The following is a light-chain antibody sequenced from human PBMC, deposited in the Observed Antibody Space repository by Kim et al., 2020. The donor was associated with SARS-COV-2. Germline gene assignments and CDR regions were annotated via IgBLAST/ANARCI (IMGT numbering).Light chain of an antibody. CDR1: PGCSSNY. Sequence: PRETAHPPCLARPGCSSNYLDWYQQKPGQAPRLLIYDASSRATGIPDRFSGGGSGTDFTLTISRLEPEDFAVYYCQQYGSSPCTFGQGTKLEI. V-gene: IGKV3-20*01. J-gene: IGKJ2*02. CDR3: QQYGSSPCT. CDR2: DAS.